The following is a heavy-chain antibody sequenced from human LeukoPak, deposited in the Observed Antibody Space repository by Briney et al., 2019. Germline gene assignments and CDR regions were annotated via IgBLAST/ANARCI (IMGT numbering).Heavy chain of an antibody. V-gene: IGHV4-4*07. CDR3: ARVGYSSSSGNIFDY. CDR2: IYTSGST. Sequence: SETLSLTCTVSGAPISSYYWSWIRQPAGKGLEWIGRIYTSGSTNYNPSLKSRVTMSVDTSKNQFSLKLSSVTAADTAVYYCARVGYSSSSGNIFDYWGQGTLVTVSS. J-gene: IGHJ4*02. D-gene: IGHD6-13*01. CDR1: GAPISSYY.